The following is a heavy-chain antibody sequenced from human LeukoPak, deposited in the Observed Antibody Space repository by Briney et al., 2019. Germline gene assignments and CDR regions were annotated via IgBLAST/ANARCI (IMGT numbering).Heavy chain of an antibody. V-gene: IGHV4-34*01. D-gene: IGHD4-23*01. CDR3: AGAVSGGTSCFAP. Sequence: SETLSLTCAVYGGSFSGYYWSWIRQPPGKGLEWIGEINHSGSTNYNPSLKSRVTISVDTSKNQFSLKLSSVTAADTAVYYCAGAVSGGTSCFAPWGQGTLVPVSS. CDR2: INHSGST. J-gene: IGHJ5*02. CDR1: GGSFSGYY.